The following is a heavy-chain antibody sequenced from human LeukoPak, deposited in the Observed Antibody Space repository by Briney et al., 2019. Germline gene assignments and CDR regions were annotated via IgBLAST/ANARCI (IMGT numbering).Heavy chain of an antibody. Sequence: PGGSLRLSCAASGFTFSSYWMSWVRQAPGKGLEWVANIKQDGSEKYYVDSVKGRFTISRDNAKNSLYLQMNSLRAEDTAVYYCARGGRYWGGESGSYYTYWGQGTLVTVSS. D-gene: IGHD1-26*01. CDR3: ARGGRYWGGESGSYYTY. J-gene: IGHJ4*02. CDR2: IKQDGSEK. CDR1: GFTFSSYW. V-gene: IGHV3-7*01.